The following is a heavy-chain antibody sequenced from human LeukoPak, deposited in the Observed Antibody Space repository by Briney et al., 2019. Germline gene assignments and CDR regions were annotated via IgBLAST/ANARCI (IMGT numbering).Heavy chain of an antibody. J-gene: IGHJ4*02. Sequence: GGSLRLSCAPSGFTFSTYSMNWVRQAPGKGLEWVSSISSSSSYIYYADSVKGRFTISRDNAKNSLYLQMNSLRAEDTAVYYCAGRHDYGDSSAYWGRGTLVTVSS. CDR2: ISSSSSYI. V-gene: IGHV3-21*01. CDR1: GFTFSTYS. D-gene: IGHD4-17*01. CDR3: AGRHDYGDSSAY.